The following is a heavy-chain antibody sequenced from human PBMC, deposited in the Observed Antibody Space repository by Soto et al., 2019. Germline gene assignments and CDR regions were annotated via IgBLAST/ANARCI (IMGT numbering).Heavy chain of an antibody. CDR2: IYYGGNT. CDR3: ARDRYTTGWYYFDP. Sequence: SETLSLTCTVSGGSMSSYYWSWIRQPPGKGLEWIGYIYYGGNTNYNPSLKSRVTISLDTSKNQFSLKLSSVTAADTAVYYCARDRYTTGWYYFDPRGQGTLVTVSS. D-gene: IGHD6-13*01. CDR1: GGSMSSYY. J-gene: IGHJ5*02. V-gene: IGHV4-59*01.